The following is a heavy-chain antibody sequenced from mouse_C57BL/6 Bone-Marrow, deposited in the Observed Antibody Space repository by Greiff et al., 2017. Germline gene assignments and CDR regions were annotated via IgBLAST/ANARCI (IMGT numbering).Heavy chain of an antibody. CDR2: ISNLAYSI. CDR3: ARHYYGSSYVYFDV. Sequence: EVKLVESGGGLVQPGGSLKLSCAASGFTFSDYGMAWVRQAPRKGPEWVAFISNLAYSIYYADTVTGRFTISRENAKNTLYLEMSSLRSEDTAMYYCARHYYGSSYVYFDVWGTGTTVTVSS. V-gene: IGHV5-15*04. CDR1: GFTFSDYG. D-gene: IGHD1-1*01. J-gene: IGHJ1*03.